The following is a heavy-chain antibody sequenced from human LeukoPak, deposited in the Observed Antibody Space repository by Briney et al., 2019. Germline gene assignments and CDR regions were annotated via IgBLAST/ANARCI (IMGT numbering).Heavy chain of an antibody. Sequence: GGSLRLSCTASGFTFGDYAMSWVRQAPGKGLEWVGFIRSKAYGGTTEYAASVKGRFTISRDDSKSIAYLQMNSLKTEDTAVYYCTRAATVTTRYPDYWGQGTLVTVSS. CDR1: GFTFGDYA. V-gene: IGHV3-49*04. D-gene: IGHD4-17*01. CDR3: TRAATVTTRYPDY. J-gene: IGHJ4*02. CDR2: IRSKAYGGTT.